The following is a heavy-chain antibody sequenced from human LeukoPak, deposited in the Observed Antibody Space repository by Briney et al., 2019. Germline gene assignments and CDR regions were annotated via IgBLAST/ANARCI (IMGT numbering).Heavy chain of an antibody. V-gene: IGHV3-20*04. CDR2: INWNGGST. D-gene: IGHD4-17*01. Sequence: GGSLRLSCAASGFTFSSYAMSWVRQAPGKGLEWVSGINWNGGSTGYADSVKGRFTISRDNAKNALYLQMNSLRAEDTALYYCAKSATTVTSNFDYWGQGTLVTVSS. J-gene: IGHJ4*02. CDR1: GFTFSSYA. CDR3: AKSATTVTSNFDY.